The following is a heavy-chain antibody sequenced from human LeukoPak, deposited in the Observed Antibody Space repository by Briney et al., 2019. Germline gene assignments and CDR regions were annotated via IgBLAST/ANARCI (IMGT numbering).Heavy chain of an antibody. D-gene: IGHD6-13*01. Sequence: SETLSLTCTVSGGSINSYYWSWIRQPPGRGLEWVGSIHYSGSTSYNPSLRSRVTISVDKSKNQFFLKLSSVTATDTAVYYCARGIAAAGYYWGQGTLVTVSS. CDR1: GGSINSYY. CDR3: ARGIAAAGYY. V-gene: IGHV4-59*01. J-gene: IGHJ4*02. CDR2: IHYSGST.